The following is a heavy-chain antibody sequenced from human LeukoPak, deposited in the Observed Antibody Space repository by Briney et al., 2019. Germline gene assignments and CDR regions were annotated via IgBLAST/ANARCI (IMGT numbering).Heavy chain of an antibody. V-gene: IGHV3-21*01. CDR2: ISSSSTYI. Sequence: PGGSLRLSCAASGFTFSSYEMNGVRQAPGKGLEGVSSISSSSTYIFYADSVNGRFTISRDNAKNSLYLQLNSLRAEDTAVYYCARDGIAAAGTYYYYYMDVWGKGTTVTVSS. J-gene: IGHJ6*03. CDR1: GFTFSSYE. D-gene: IGHD6-13*01. CDR3: ARDGIAAAGTYYYYYMDV.